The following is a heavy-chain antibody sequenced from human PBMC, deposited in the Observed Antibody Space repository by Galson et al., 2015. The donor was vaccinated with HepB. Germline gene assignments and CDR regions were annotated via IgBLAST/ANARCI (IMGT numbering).Heavy chain of an antibody. CDR3: TTDWVYGGNPYFDY. CDR1: GFTFTNAW. V-gene: IGHV3-15*01. CDR2: IKSKTYSETT. J-gene: IGHJ4*02. Sequence: SLRLSCAASGFTFTNAWMSWVRQAPGKGLEWVGRIKSKTYSETTDYAGPVKGRFTISRDDSRNTLSLQMNSLRTGDTAVYYCTTDWVYGGNPYFDYWGQGTLVTVSS. D-gene: IGHD4-23*01.